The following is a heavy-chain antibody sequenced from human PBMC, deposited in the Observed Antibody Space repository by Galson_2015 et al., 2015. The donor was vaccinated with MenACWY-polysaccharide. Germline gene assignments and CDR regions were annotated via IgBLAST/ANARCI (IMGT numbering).Heavy chain of an antibody. CDR2: IYSGGST. D-gene: IGHD2-21*01. J-gene: IGHJ6*02. Sequence: SLRLSCAASAFTVSSNHMSWVRQAPGKGLEWVSVIYSGGSTYYADSVKGRFTISRDNFKSTLYLQMNSLRPEDTGVYYCARSYCDRTTCYGMDVWGQGTMVTVSS. V-gene: IGHV3-66*01. CDR1: AFTVSSNH. CDR3: ARSYCDRTTCYGMDV.